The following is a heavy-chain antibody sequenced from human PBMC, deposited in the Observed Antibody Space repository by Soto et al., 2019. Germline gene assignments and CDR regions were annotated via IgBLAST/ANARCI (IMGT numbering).Heavy chain of an antibody. CDR1: GFTFINTW. J-gene: IGHJ4*02. CDR2: IKSKADGGTT. Sequence: VQLVESGGGLVKPGGSLRLSCAASGFTFINTWMTWVRQAPGKGLEWVGRIKSKADGGTTDYAAPVKGRFTISRDDANNSMFMQMDNPKSEDTPMYSCTSHGYYEHSWWGQGTVVIVSS. D-gene: IGHD3-3*02. V-gene: IGHV3-15*01. CDR3: TSHGYYEHSW.